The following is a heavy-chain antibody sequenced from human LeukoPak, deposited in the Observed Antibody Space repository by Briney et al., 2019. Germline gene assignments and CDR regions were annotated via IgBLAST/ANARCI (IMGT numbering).Heavy chain of an antibody. Sequence: PGGSLRLSCAASGFTFSSYAMSWVRQAPGKGLEWVSAISGSGGSTYYADSVKGRFTISRDNSKNTLYLQMNSLRAEDTAVYYCAKYSSGWYGSDAFDIWSQGTMVTVSS. J-gene: IGHJ3*02. D-gene: IGHD6-19*01. CDR2: ISGSGGST. CDR1: GFTFSSYA. V-gene: IGHV3-23*01. CDR3: AKYSSGWYGSDAFDI.